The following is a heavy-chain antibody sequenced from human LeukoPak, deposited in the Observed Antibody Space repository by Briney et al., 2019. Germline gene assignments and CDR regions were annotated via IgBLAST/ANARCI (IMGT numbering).Heavy chain of an antibody. CDR2: ISGSGGST. CDR1: GFTFSSYA. V-gene: IGHV3-23*01. Sequence: GGSLRLSCAASGFTFSSYAMSWVRQAPGKGLEWVSAISGSGGSTYYADSVKGRFTISRDNSKNTLYLQMNSLRAEDTAVYYCAKSARAHYYDSSGYYPLWGQGTLVTVSS. J-gene: IGHJ4*02. CDR3: AKSARAHYYDSSGYYPL. D-gene: IGHD3-22*01.